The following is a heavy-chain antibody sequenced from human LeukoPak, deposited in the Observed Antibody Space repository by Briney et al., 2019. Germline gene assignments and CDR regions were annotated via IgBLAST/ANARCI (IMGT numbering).Heavy chain of an antibody. V-gene: IGHV3-23*01. CDR2: VSGSGGSS. J-gene: IGHJ4*02. CDR3: AKDAIPGARPYYLDY. Sequence: GGSLRLSCAASGFTFSSYAMSWVRQAPGKGLEWVSGVSGSGGSSNYADSVKGRFTISRDNSKNTLYLQMNSRRAEDTAVYYCAKDAIPGARPYYLDYWGQGTLVTVSS. CDR1: GFTFSSYA. D-gene: IGHD2-2*01.